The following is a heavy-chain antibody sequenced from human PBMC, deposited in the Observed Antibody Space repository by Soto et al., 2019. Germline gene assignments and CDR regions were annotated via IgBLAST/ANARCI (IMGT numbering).Heavy chain of an antibody. Sequence: EVQLVESGGGLVKPGGSLRLSCAASGFTFSSYSMNWVRQAPGKGLEWVSSISSSSYIYYADSVKGRFTVSRDNAKNSLYLQMNSLRAEDTAVYYCASDTYYDYWSGSIDAFDYWGQGTLVTVSS. J-gene: IGHJ4*02. D-gene: IGHD3-3*01. CDR3: ASDTYYDYWSGSIDAFDY. CDR2: ISSSSYI. CDR1: GFTFSSYS. V-gene: IGHV3-21*01.